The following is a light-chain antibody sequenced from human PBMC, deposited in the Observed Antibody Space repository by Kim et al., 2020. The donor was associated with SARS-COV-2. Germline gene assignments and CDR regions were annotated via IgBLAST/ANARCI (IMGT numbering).Light chain of an antibody. CDR2: DVS. Sequence: QSITIPCTGTSSDVGGYNYVSWYQQHPGKAPKLMIYDVSNRPSGVSNRFSGSKSGNTASLTISGLQAEDEADYYCSSYTSSSTHYVFGTGTKVTVL. V-gene: IGLV2-14*03. J-gene: IGLJ1*01. CDR1: SSDVGGYNY. CDR3: SSYTSSSTHYV.